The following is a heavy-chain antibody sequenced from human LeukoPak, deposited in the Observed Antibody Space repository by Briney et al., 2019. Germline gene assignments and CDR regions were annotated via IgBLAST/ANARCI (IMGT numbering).Heavy chain of an antibody. J-gene: IGHJ6*02. CDR3: ARDSRRGYYYYGMDV. V-gene: IGHV3-33*08. CDR2: IWYDGSNK. Sequence: GGSLRLSCAASGFTFSSYSMNWVRQAPGKGLEWVAVIWYDGSNKYYADSVKGRFTISRDNSKNTLYLQMNSLRAEGTAVYYCARDSRRGYYYYGMDVWGQGTTVTVSS. D-gene: IGHD3-16*01. CDR1: GFTFSSYS.